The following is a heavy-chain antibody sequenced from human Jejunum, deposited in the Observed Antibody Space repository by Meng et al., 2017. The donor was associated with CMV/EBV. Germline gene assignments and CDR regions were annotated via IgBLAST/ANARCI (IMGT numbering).Heavy chain of an antibody. CDR1: FTCSSYA. D-gene: IGHD2-15*01. CDR3: AKDRGSGENGYGMDV. V-gene: IGHV3-30*02. J-gene: IGHJ6*02. CDR2: TRYDGVNK. Sequence: FTCSSYAMYWVRQAPGKGLGWVAFTRYDGVNKYHADSVKGRFTISKDFSKNTLNLQMDSLRVEDTAVYYCAKDRGSGENGYGMDVWGQGTTVTVSS.